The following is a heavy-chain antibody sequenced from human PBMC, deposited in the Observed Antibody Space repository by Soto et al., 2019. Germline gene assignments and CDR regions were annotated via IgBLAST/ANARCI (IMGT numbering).Heavy chain of an antibody. D-gene: IGHD6-19*01. CDR3: ARARSRAVAGNDYYYGMDV. Sequence: ASVKVSCKASGGTFSSYAISWVRQAPGQGLEWMGGIIPIFGTANYAQKFQGRVTITADESTSTAYMELSSLRSEDTAVYYCARARSRAVAGNDYYYGMDVWGQGTTVTVSS. V-gene: IGHV1-69*13. J-gene: IGHJ6*02. CDR2: IIPIFGTA. CDR1: GGTFSSYA.